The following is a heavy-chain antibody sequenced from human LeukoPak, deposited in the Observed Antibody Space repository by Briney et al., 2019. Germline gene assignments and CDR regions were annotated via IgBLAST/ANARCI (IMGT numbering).Heavy chain of an antibody. D-gene: IGHD5-12*01. J-gene: IGHJ4*02. V-gene: IGHV3-30*02. CDR2: IRYDGSNK. CDR3: ARGNRRGYSGYPFDY. CDR1: GFTFSSYG. Sequence: GGSLRLSCAASGFTFSSYGMHWVRQAPGKGLEWVAFIRYDGSNKYYADSVKGRFTISRDNSKNTLYLQMNSLRAEDTAVYYCARGNRRGYSGYPFDYWGQGTLVTVSS.